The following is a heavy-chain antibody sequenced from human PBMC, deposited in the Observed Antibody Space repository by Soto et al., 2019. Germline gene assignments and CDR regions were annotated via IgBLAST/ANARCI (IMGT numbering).Heavy chain of an antibody. CDR2: MTTSGENT. J-gene: IGHJ6*02. V-gene: IGHV3-23*01. Sequence: QPGGSLRLSCAASGFTFSSYDMSWVRQAPGNGLEWVSAMTTSGENTYYADSVRGRFTTSRDNSKNTVYLQMNSLRAEDTAVYYCATIRFGETYYYYYPIDVWGHGTTVTVSS. CDR3: ATIRFGETYYYYYPIDV. CDR1: GFTFSSYD. D-gene: IGHD3-10*01.